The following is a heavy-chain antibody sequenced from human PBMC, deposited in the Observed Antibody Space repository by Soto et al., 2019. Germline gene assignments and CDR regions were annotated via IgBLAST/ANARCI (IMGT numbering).Heavy chain of an antibody. Sequence: GESLKISCKGSGYSFTTFWIGWVRQMPGKGLEWMGIIYPGDSDSRYSPSFQGQVTISVDRSISTAYLQWSSLKASDTAVYYCAREDSSSWYVYWGQGTLVTVSS. J-gene: IGHJ4*01. CDR1: GYSFTTFW. CDR3: AREDSSSWYVY. D-gene: IGHD6-13*01. CDR2: IYPGDSDS. V-gene: IGHV5-51*01.